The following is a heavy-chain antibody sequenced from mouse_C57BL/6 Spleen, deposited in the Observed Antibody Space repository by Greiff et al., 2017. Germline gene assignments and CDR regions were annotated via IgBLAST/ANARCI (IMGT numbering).Heavy chain of an antibody. J-gene: IGHJ4*01. D-gene: IGHD1-1*01. V-gene: IGHV1-50*01. CDR3: ASPSATVVDYAMDD. Sequence: QVQLQQPGAELVKPGASVKLSCKASGYTFTSYWMQWVKQRPGQGLEWIGEIDPSDSYTNYNQKFKGKATLTVDTSSSTAYMQLSSLTSEDSAVYYCASPSATVVDYAMDDWGQGTSVTVSS. CDR2: IDPSDSYT. CDR1: GYTFTSYW.